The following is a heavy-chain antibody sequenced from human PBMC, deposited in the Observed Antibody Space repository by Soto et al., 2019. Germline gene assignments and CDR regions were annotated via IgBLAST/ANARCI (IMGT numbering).Heavy chain of an antibody. Sequence: SETLSLTCAVSGGSISSSNWWSWVRQPPGKGLEWIGEIYHSGSTNYNPSIKSRVTISVDKSKNQFSRKLRSVPAADTAVYYCASDPYGSGSYYKGDAFDIWGQGTMVTVSS. J-gene: IGHJ3*02. D-gene: IGHD3-10*01. CDR3: ASDPYGSGSYYKGDAFDI. CDR2: IYHSGST. CDR1: GGSISSSNW. V-gene: IGHV4-4*02.